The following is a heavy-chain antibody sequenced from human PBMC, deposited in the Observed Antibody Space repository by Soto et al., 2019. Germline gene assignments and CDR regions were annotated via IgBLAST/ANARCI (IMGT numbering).Heavy chain of an antibody. V-gene: IGHV1-46*02. Sequence: ASVKVSCESSGYPFNTYYLHWVRQAPGQGLEWMGMIHPSGGGSTYAQKFLGRVTMTMDSSTSTVFMELTSLRSADTAVYYCARGGHIAVVTDSFDSWGQGTLVTVS. CDR3: ARGGHIAVVTDSFDS. D-gene: IGHD2-21*02. CDR1: GYPFNTYY. J-gene: IGHJ4*02. CDR2: IHPSGGGS.